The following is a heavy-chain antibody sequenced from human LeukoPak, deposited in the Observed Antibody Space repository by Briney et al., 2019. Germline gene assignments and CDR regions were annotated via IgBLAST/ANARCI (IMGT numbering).Heavy chain of an antibody. V-gene: IGHV3-23*01. D-gene: IGHD3-10*01. J-gene: IGHJ4*02. CDR3: AKQLWFGELFPFDY. CDR1: RFTFSSYA. CDR2: ISGSGGST. Sequence: GGSLRLSCAASRFTFSSYAMSWVRQAPGKGLEWVSAISGSGGSTYYADSVKGRFTISRDNSKNTLYLQMNSLRAEDTAVYYCAKQLWFGELFPFDYWGQGTLVTVSS.